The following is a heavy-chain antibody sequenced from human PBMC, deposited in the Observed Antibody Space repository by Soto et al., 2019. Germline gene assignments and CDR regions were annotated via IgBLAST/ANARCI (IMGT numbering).Heavy chain of an antibody. V-gene: IGHV3-7*01. Sequence: GGSLRLSCAASGFTFSKYWMNWVRQAPGKGLEWVANINQDGSEKHYVDSVKGRFTISRDNAKNSVYLEMTNLRADDTAVYYCARPGGWNIVKIPAASDYWGQGTQVTVSS. CDR3: ARPGGWNIVKIPAASDY. CDR2: INQDGSEK. D-gene: IGHD2-2*01. J-gene: IGHJ4*02. CDR1: GFTFSKYW.